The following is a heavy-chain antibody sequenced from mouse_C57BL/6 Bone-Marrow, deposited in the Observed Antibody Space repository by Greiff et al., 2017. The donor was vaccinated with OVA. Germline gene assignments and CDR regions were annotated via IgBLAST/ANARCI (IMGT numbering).Heavy chain of an antibody. CDR3: GIATVITTGYFDY. CDR1: GYTFTSYW. Sequence: VQLQQPGAELVKPGASVKLSCKASGYTFTSYWMHWVKQRPGRGLEWIGRIDPDSGGTKYNEKFKSKATLTVDKPSSTAYMQLSSLTSEDSAVYDCGIATVITTGYFDYWGQGTTLTVSS. V-gene: IGHV1-72*01. CDR2: IDPDSGGT. D-gene: IGHD1-1*01. J-gene: IGHJ2*01.